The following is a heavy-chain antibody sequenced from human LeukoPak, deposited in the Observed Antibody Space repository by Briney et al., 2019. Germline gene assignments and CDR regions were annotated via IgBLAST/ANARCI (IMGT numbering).Heavy chain of an antibody. CDR2: IYPSGGST. CDR3: ARGEASNDFWSGPYNWFDP. Sequence: ASVKVSCKASGYTFTSYYMHWVRQVPGQGLEWMGIIYPSGGSTSHAQKFQGRVTMTRDTSTSTVYMELSSLRSEDTAVYYCARGEASNDFWSGPYNWFDPWGQGTLVTVSS. J-gene: IGHJ5*02. CDR1: GYTFTSYY. D-gene: IGHD3-3*01. V-gene: IGHV1-46*01.